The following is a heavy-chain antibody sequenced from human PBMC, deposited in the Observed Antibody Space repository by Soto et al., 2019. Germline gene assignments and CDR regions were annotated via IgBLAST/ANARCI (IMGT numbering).Heavy chain of an antibody. Sequence: SETLSLTCTVSGGSISSSSYYWGWIRQPPGKGLEWIGIIYYSGSTYYNPSLKSRVTITVDTSKNQFSLKLSSVTAADAVVLYCERRPSGSYSDYGGKGTLVTVS. CDR2: IYYSGST. V-gene: IGHV4-39*01. J-gene: IGHJ4*02. CDR3: ERRPSGSYSDY. CDR1: GGSISSSSYY. D-gene: IGHD3-10*01.